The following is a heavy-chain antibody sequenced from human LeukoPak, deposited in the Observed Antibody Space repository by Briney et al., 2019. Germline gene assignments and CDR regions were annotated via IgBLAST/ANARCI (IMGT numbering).Heavy chain of an antibody. CDR2: INQDGSKK. J-gene: IGHJ6*03. Sequence: GGSLRLSCAASEFTFSTYGMSWVRQAPGKGLEWVANINQDGSKKYYVDSIKGRFTISRDNAKNSLYLQMISLRAEDTALYYCARVFSGWYGNYMDVWGKGTTVTVSS. CDR1: EFTFSTYG. CDR3: ARVFSGWYGNYMDV. D-gene: IGHD6-19*01. V-gene: IGHV3-7*01.